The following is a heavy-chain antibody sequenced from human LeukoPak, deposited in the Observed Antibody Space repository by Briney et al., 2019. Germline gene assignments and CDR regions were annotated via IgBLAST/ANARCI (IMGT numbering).Heavy chain of an antibody. CDR2: INHSGST. J-gene: IGHJ3*02. V-gene: IGHV4-34*01. CDR3: ARVGRYSYGRDAFDI. Sequence: SETLSLTCAVYGGSFSGYYWSWIRQPPGKGLEWIGEINHSGSTNYNPSLKSRVTISVDTSKNQFSLKLSSLNAADTAVYYCARVGRYSYGRDAFDIWGQGTMVTVSS. D-gene: IGHD5-18*01. CDR1: GGSFSGYY.